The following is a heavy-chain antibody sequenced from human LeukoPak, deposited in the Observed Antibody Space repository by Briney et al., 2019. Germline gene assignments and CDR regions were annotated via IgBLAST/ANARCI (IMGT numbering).Heavy chain of an antibody. CDR1: GFTFSSYA. Sequence: PGGSLRLSCAASGFTFSSYAMSWVRQAPGKGLEWVSAISGSGGSTYYADSVKGRFTISRDNSKNTLYLQMNSLRAEDTAVYYGAKHFELRSNTPYFHYWGQGTLVTVSS. J-gene: IGHJ4*02. V-gene: IGHV3-23*01. CDR2: ISGSGGST. CDR3: AKHFELRSNTPYFHY. D-gene: IGHD3-3*01.